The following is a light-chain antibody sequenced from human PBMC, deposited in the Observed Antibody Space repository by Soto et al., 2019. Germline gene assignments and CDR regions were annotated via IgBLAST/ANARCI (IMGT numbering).Light chain of an antibody. CDR3: AAWYESLNAI. Sequence: LTQPPSLSATPGQRVNISCSGSFSNIGDNAVNWYQQLPGAAPKLLIYLNDQRPSGVPDRLSCSKSGTSAFLAISGLQSEDEADYYCAAWYESLNAIFGTGTKPTV. CDR2: LND. J-gene: IGLJ1*01. CDR1: FSNIGDNA. V-gene: IGLV1-44*01.